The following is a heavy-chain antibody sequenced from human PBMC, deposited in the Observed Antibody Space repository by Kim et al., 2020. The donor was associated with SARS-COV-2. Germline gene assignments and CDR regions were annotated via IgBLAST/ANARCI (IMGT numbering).Heavy chain of an antibody. D-gene: IGHD3-10*01. Sequence: ASVKVSCKASGYTFTSYAMNWVRQAPGQGLEWMGWINTNTGNPTYAQGFTGRFVFSLDTSVSTAYLQISSLKAEDTAVYYCARTPEPVLWFGELITYYFDYWGQGTLVTVSS. CDR1: GYTFTSYA. CDR2: INTNTGNP. J-gene: IGHJ4*02. V-gene: IGHV7-4-1*02. CDR3: ARTPEPVLWFGELITYYFDY.